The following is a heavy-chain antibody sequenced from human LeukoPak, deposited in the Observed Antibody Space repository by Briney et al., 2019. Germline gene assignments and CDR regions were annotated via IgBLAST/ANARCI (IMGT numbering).Heavy chain of an antibody. CDR1: GFTFSSYE. D-gene: IGHD3-22*01. Sequence: GGSLRLSCAASGFTFSSYEMNWVRQAPGKGLEWVSYISSSGSTIYYADSVKGRFTISRDNAKNSLYLQMNSLRAEDTALYYCAKDIPPLYDSSGYYYGMDVWGQGTTVTVSS. CDR3: AKDIPPLYDSSGYYYGMDV. V-gene: IGHV3-48*03. CDR2: ISSSGSTI. J-gene: IGHJ6*02.